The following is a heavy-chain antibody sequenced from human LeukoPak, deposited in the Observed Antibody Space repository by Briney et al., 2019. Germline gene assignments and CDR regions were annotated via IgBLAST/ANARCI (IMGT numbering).Heavy chain of an antibody. CDR3: ARGGAYCGGDCYSDDAFDI. J-gene: IGHJ3*02. CDR1: GGSFSGYY. D-gene: IGHD2-21*02. Sequence: SETLSLTCAVYGGSFSGYYWSWIRQPPGKGLEWIGEINHSGSTNYNPSLKSRVTISVDTSKNQFSLKLSSVTAADTAVYYWARGGAYCGGDCYSDDAFDIWGQGTMVTVSS. CDR2: INHSGST. V-gene: IGHV4-34*01.